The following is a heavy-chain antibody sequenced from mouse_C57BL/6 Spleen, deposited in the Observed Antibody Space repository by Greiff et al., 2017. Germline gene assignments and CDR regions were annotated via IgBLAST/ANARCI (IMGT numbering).Heavy chain of an antibody. CDR1: GYAFSSYW. J-gene: IGHJ4*01. D-gene: IGHD2-4*01. CDR2: IYPGDGDT. CDR3: ARGDDYDCAMDY. V-gene: IGHV1-80*01. Sequence: VQLQQSGAELVKPGASVKISCKASGYAFSSYWMNWVKQRPGKGLEWIGQIYPGDGDTNYNGKFKGKATLTADKSSSTAYMQLSSLTSEDSAVYFCARGDDYDCAMDYWGQGTSVTVSS.